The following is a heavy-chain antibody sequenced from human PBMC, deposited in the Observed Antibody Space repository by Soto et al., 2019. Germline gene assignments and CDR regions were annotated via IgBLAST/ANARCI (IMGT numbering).Heavy chain of an antibody. CDR3: ARDEYYDSNNWFDH. CDR1: GGAITAYY. CDR2: VYSTGST. V-gene: IGHV4-4*07. J-gene: IGHJ5*02. D-gene: IGHD3-22*01. Sequence: SESLSLTCTVSGGAITAYYWSWIRQPVGEGLQWIGRVYSTGSTNYNPSLRSRVTMSVDTSQNQFFLRLSSVTAADTAVYYCARDEYYDSNNWFDHWGQGILVTVSS.